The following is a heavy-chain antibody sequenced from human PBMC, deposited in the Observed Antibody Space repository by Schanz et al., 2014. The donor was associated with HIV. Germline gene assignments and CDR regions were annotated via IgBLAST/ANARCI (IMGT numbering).Heavy chain of an antibody. CDR3: ARDKYSNYGYYYYGMDV. CDR1: GFTFSSYA. Sequence: QVQLVESGGGLVQPGRSLRLSCAASGFTFSSYAMHWVRQAPGKGLEWVAVISYDGSNKYYADSVKGRFTISRDNSKNTLYLQMNSLRAEDTAVYYCARDKYSNYGYYYYGMDVWGQGTTVTVSS. CDR2: ISYDGSNK. D-gene: IGHD4-4*01. J-gene: IGHJ6*02. V-gene: IGHV3-30-3*01.